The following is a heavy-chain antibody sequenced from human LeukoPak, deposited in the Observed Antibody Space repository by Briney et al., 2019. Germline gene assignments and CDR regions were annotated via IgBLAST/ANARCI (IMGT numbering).Heavy chain of an antibody. D-gene: IGHD4-11*01. J-gene: IGHJ4*02. CDR2: IKQDGSEK. CDR3: AREMTTEAFDY. V-gene: IGHV3-7*01. CDR1: GFTFSSYW. Sequence: GGSLRLSCAASGFTFSSYWMSWVRQAPGKGLEWVANIKQDGSEKYYVDSVKGRFTIPRDNAKNSLYLQMNSLRAEDTAVYYCAREMTTEAFDYWGQGTLVTVSS.